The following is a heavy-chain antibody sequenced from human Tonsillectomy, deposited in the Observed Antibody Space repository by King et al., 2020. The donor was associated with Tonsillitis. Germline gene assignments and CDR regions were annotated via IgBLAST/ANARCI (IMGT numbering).Heavy chain of an antibody. CDR2: IRTKANNYAT. V-gene: IGHV3-73*01. J-gene: IGHJ6*03. D-gene: IGHD1-7*01. Sequence: VQLVESGGGLVQPGGSLKLSCAASGFTFSGSGIHWVRQASGKGLEWVGRIRTKANNYATAYAASVKGRFTIFRDHSKNTAYLQMSSLKTEDTAVYYCTSSPGNYAHYYNYMDVWGKGTTVTVSS. CDR3: TSSPGNYAHYYNYMDV. CDR1: GFTFSGSG.